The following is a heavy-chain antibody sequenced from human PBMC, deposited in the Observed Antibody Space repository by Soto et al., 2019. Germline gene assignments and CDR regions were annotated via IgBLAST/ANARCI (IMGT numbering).Heavy chain of an antibody. CDR3: GGGGGVGVAGSAAFDM. V-gene: IGHV1-2*02. CDR1: GYPVTAYY. CDR2: INPATGAA. D-gene: IGHD3-3*01. J-gene: IGHJ3*02. Sequence: QLHLVQSGAVVKKPGASVTVSCSASGYPVTAYYMHWVRQAPGRGLEWMGGINPATGAAKYTQTFQGRVTMTRDTSTSKVFMELGGLASEDTAGLYWGGGGGVGVAGSAAFDMWGQGTLVTVSS.